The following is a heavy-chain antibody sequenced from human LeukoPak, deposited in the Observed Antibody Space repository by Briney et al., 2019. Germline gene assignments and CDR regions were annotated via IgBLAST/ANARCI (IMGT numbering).Heavy chain of an antibody. V-gene: IGHV3-30*18. CDR3: AKDFFPKTSVYYFEN. Sequence: GSLRLSCAASEFSFSSYGIHWVRQAPGKGLEWVAVISYDGYVAHYADSVEGRFTISRDNSKNTVYLEMNSLTAEDTAIYYCAKDFFPKTSVYYFENWGQGTLVTVSS. D-gene: IGHD1-14*01. J-gene: IGHJ4*02. CDR2: ISYDGYVA. CDR1: EFSFSSYG.